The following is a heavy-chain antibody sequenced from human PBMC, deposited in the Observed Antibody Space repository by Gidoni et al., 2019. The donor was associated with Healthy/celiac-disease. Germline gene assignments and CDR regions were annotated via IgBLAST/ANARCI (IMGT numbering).Heavy chain of an antibody. J-gene: IGHJ6*02. Sequence: EVQLVESGGGLVQPGRSLRLSCAASGFTFADYAMHWVRQSPGKGLEWGSGISWNSGSIGYADAGKGRFTISRDNAKNSLDLQMNSLRAEDTALYYCAKGGAAAGAYYYYGMDVWGQGTTVTVSS. CDR1: GFTFADYA. D-gene: IGHD6-13*01. CDR2: ISWNSGSI. V-gene: IGHV3-9*01. CDR3: AKGGAAAGAYYYYGMDV.